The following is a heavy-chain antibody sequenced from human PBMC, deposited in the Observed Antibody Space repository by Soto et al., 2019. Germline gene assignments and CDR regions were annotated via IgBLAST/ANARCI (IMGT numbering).Heavy chain of an antibody. CDR1: GGSLSSGAYY. Sequence: SETLSLTCTVSGGSLSSGAYYWSWIRQHPGKGLEWIGYIYYSGSTYYNPSLESRVTLSVDTSTKQFSLKVSSVTAADTAVYYCSSAPRRNYGYTAPFDYWGQGTLVTVSS. D-gene: IGHD1-7*01. V-gene: IGHV4-31*03. J-gene: IGHJ4*02. CDR2: IYYSGST. CDR3: SSAPRRNYGYTAPFDY.